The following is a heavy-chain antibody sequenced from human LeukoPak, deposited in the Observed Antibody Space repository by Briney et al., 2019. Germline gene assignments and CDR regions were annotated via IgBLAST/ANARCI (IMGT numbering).Heavy chain of an antibody. CDR1: GGSFSGYH. D-gene: IGHD6-13*01. J-gene: IGHJ4*02. CDR3: ARDPSIAAAD. V-gene: IGHV4-34*01. CDR2: INHSGST. Sequence: SETLSLTCAVYGGSFSGYHWSWIRQPPGKGLEWIGEINHSGSTNYNPSLKSRVTISVDTSKNQFSLKLSSVTAADTAVYYCARDPSIAAADWGQGTLVTVSS.